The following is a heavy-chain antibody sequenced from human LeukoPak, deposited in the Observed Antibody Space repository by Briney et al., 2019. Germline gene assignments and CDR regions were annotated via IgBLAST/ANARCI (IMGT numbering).Heavy chain of an antibody. Sequence: GGSLRLSCAASEFTFSSHWISWVRQVAGKGLEWVANIREDGSEKYYVDSVKGRFTISRDNAKNSLFLQMNSLRAEDTAAYYCARDSRYSRGVGDFDYWGQGTLVIVFS. CDR2: IREDGSEK. CDR3: ARDSRYSRGVGDFDY. J-gene: IGHJ4*02. CDR1: EFTFSSHW. V-gene: IGHV3-7*03. D-gene: IGHD5-18*01.